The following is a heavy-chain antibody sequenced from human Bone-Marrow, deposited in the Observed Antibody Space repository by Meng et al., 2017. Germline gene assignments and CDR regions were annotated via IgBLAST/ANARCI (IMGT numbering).Heavy chain of an antibody. CDR2: IYSGGNT. V-gene: IGHV3-66*02. D-gene: IGHD3-16*01. CDR1: GFTVSHNY. Sequence: GESLKISCAASGFTVSHNYMSWVRQAPGKGLEWVSVIYSGGNTYYADSVKGRFTISRDNSKNTVFLQINSLRAEDTAVYYCARAEASYYDYVWGSFRDYAFDIWGQGTMVTVSS. J-gene: IGHJ3*02. CDR3: ARAEASYYDYVWGSFRDYAFDI.